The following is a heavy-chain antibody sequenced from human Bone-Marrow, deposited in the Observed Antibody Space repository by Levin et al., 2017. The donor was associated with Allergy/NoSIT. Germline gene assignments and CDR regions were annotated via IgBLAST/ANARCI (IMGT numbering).Heavy chain of an antibody. J-gene: IGHJ1*01. V-gene: IGHV1-2*02. CDR2: INPNNGVT. Sequence: GESLKISCKTSGYPFTAYYIHWVRQAPGQGLEWMGWINPNNGVTNYAQKFQGRVTMTRDTSISTAYMELSSLRSDDTALYFCSRGDSGWNPDWGQGTLVTVSS. CDR1: GYPFTAYY. D-gene: IGHD6-19*01. CDR3: SRGDSGWNPD.